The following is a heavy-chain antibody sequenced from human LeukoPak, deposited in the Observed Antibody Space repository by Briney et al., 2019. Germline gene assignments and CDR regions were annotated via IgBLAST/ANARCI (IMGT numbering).Heavy chain of an antibody. Sequence: GGSLRLSCAASGFKFDDYGMSWVRQAPGKGLEWVCDINWNGAWTGYADSVKGRFTISRDNSKNTLYLQMNSLRAEDTAVYYCARDQTSSGWYYFDYWGQGTLVTVSS. V-gene: IGHV3-20*04. J-gene: IGHJ4*02. D-gene: IGHD6-19*01. CDR3: ARDQTSSGWYYFDY. CDR2: INWNGAWT. CDR1: GFKFDDYG.